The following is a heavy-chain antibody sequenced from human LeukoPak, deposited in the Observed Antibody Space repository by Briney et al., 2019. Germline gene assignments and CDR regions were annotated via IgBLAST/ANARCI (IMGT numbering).Heavy chain of an antibody. V-gene: IGHV3-9*01. CDR2: ISWDSHSI. D-gene: IGHD3-22*01. Sequence: GRSLRVSCAASGFTFDDYAMHWVRQIPGNGLEWVSSISWDSHSIAYADSVRGRFTMSRDNAKNSLYLQMNSLRPEDTALYYCAKGLYDSTGPFDYWGQGTLVTVSS. J-gene: IGHJ4*02. CDR1: GFTFDDYA. CDR3: AKGLYDSTGPFDY.